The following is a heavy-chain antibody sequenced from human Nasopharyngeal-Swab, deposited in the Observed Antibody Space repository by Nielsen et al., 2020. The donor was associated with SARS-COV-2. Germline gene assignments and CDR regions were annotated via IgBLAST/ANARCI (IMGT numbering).Heavy chain of an antibody. Sequence: GGSLRLSCVASGFRFSSYSMNWVRQAPGKGLEWVSSIYITSDYIYYADSVKGRFTISRDNAKNSLYVQMSTLNAEDTAVYYCAREVTVTQHDAFDMWGQGTMVTVSS. D-gene: IGHD4-11*01. CDR1: GFRFSSYS. J-gene: IGHJ3*02. CDR3: AREVTVTQHDAFDM. CDR2: IYITSDYI. V-gene: IGHV3-21*01.